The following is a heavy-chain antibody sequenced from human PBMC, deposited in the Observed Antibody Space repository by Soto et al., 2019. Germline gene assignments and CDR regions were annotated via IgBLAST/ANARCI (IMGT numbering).Heavy chain of an antibody. CDR3: ARLGAYYQSLDP. CDR2: IYYNGTT. CDR1: GGSISRPNFY. D-gene: IGHD3-22*01. J-gene: IGHJ5*02. V-gene: IGHV4-31*03. Sequence: SETLSLTCTVSGGSISRPNFYWSWIRQHPGKGLEWIGHIYYNGTTYYNPTLKSRVSISVDTSKNQFSLKLSSVTAADTAVYYCARLGAYYQSLDPWGPGTLVTVSS.